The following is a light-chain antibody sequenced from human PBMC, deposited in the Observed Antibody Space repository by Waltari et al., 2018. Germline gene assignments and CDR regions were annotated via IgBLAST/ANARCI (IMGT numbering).Light chain of an antibody. CDR1: NSDVGNYNL. Sequence: QSALTQPASVSGTPGQSITISCTGTNSDVGNYNLVSWYQHHPGEAPKLMICEVIKRPSGVSNRCSGSKSCNTASLTISGLQAEDEADYYCCSYAGSGTYVFGTGTKVTVL. J-gene: IGLJ1*01. V-gene: IGLV2-23*02. CDR2: EVI. CDR3: CSYAGSGTYV.